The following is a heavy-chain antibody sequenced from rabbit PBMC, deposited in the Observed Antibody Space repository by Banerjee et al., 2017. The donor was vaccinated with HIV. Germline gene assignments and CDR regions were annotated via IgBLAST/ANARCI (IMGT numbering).Heavy chain of an antibody. CDR3: VREAGYGGYGDANL. D-gene: IGHD6-1*01. CDR1: GFSFSSSYY. Sequence: QEQLVESGGGLVQPEGSLTLTCTASGFSFSSSYYMCWVRQAPGKGLEWIACIAVSTGSTYYAYWAKGRFTISKTSSTTVTLQMTSLTAADTATYFCVREAGYGGYGDANLWGPGTLVTVS. CDR2: IAVSTGST. J-gene: IGHJ4*01. V-gene: IGHV1S45*01.